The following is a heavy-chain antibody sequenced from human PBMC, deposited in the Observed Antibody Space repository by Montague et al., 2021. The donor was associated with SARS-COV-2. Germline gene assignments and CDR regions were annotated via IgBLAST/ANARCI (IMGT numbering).Heavy chain of an antibody. CDR2: INQSGRT. CDR1: GGSFSGYY. J-gene: IGHJ4*02. Sequence: SETLSLTCAVYGGSFSGYYWSWIRQPPEKGLEWIGEINQSGRTNNNPSLKSRVIISVDTSKNQFSLKLSSVTAADTAVYYCARRGSSVWGVTVSAELDYWGQGIRSLSPQ. CDR3: ARRGSSVWGVTVSAELDY. V-gene: IGHV4-34*01. D-gene: IGHD3-10*01.